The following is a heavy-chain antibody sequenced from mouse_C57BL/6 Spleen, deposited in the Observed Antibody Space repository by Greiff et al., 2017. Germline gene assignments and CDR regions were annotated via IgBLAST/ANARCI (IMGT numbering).Heavy chain of an antibody. V-gene: IGHV7-3*01. CDR1: GFTFTAYY. J-gene: IGHJ2*01. Sequence: EVQVVESGGGLVQPGGSLSLSCAASGFTFTAYYMSWVRQPPGKALEWLGFFRNKANGYTTEYSASVKGRFTISRDNSQSILYLQMNALRAEDSATYYGAREGLRGYFDYWGQGTTLTVSS. D-gene: IGHD2-4*01. CDR3: AREGLRGYFDY. CDR2: FRNKANGYTT.